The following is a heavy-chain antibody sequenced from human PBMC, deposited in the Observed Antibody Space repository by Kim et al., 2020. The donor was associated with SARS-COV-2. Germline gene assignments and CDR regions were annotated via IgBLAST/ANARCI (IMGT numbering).Heavy chain of an antibody. V-gene: IGHV3-30*03. D-gene: IGHD1-26*01. CDR1: GFTFNTYG. J-gene: IGHJ4*02. CDR2: ISYNGSNK. CDR3: ATSFSGRYFGYDY. Sequence: GGSLRLSCAASGFTFNTYGMHWVRQAPGKGLEWVAVISYNGSNKYYADSVKGRFTISRDNSKNTLYLQMNSLRIEDTAVYYCATSFSGRYFGYDYWCQGTLVTVSS.